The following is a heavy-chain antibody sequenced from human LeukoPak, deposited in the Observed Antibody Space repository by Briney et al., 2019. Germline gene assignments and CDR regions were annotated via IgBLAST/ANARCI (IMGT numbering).Heavy chain of an antibody. J-gene: IGHJ4*02. V-gene: IGHV3-21*01. CDR1: GFTFSSYS. Sequence: GGSLRLSCAASGFTFSSYSMNWVRQAPGKGLEWVSSISSSSSYIYYADSVKGRFTISRDNAKNSLYLQMNSLRAEDTAVYYCARDSTHSSSWYPLGYWGQGTLVTVSS. D-gene: IGHD6-13*01. CDR3: ARDSTHSSSWYPLGY. CDR2: ISSSSSYI.